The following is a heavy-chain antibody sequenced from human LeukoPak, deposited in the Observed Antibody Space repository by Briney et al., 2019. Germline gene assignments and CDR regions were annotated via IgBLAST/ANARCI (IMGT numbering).Heavy chain of an antibody. V-gene: IGHV3-21*01. D-gene: IGHD3-10*01. CDR3: AKAMVRGVIPPYYYYMDV. CDR1: GFTFSSYN. J-gene: IGHJ6*03. CDR2: ISSSSSYI. Sequence: GGSLRLSCAASGFTFSSYNMNWVRQAPGKGLEWVSSISSSSSYIYYADSVKGRFTISRDNAKNSLYLQMNSLRVEDTAVYYCAKAMVRGVIPPYYYYMDVWGKGTTVTVSS.